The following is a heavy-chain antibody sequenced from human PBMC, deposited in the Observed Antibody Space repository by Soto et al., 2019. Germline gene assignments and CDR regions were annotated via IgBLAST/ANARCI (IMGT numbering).Heavy chain of an antibody. V-gene: IGHV1-69*01. CDR1: GGIFTNNA. D-gene: IGHD5-18*01. CDR2: VIPLFDTA. J-gene: IGHJ6*02. CDR3: ATGGHNDGYNFYHGMDV. Sequence: QVQVVQSGAEVKKPGSSVKVSCKVSGGIFTNNAISWVRQAPGQGLEWLGGVIPLFDTAYYAQIFRGRLSNSADGAKTTAYMELSGLTSADTAVYFCATGGHNDGYNFYHGMDVWGQGTTVTVS.